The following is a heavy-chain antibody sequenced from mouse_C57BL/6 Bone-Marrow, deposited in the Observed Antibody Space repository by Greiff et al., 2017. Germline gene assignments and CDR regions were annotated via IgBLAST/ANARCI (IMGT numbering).Heavy chain of an antibody. V-gene: IGHV14-4*01. D-gene: IGHD1-1*01. CDR2: IDPENGDT. Sequence: EVQLQESGAELVRPGASVKLSCTASGFNIKDDYMHWVKQRPEQGLEWIGWIDPENGDTEYASKFQGKATITADTSSNTAYLQLSSLTAEDTAVYYCTTAHLLRGFAYWGQGTLVTVSA. J-gene: IGHJ3*01. CDR1: GFNIKDDY. CDR3: TTAHLLRGFAY.